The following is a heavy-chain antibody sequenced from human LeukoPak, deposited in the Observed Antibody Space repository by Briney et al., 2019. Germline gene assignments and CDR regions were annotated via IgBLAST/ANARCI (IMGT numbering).Heavy chain of an antibody. CDR2: INYSGST. V-gene: IGHV4-59*01. CDR3: ASLYGSGSYSVGPNDY. D-gene: IGHD3-10*01. Sequence: SETLSLTCTVSGGSISSNYWSWIRQPPGKGLEWIGYINYSGSTNYNPSLKSRVTISVDTSKNLFSLKLTSVTAADTAVYYCASLYGSGSYSVGPNDYWGQGTLVTVSS. CDR1: GGSISSNY. J-gene: IGHJ4*02.